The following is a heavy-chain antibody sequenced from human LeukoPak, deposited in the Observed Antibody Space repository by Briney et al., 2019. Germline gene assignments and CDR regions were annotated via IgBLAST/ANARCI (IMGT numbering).Heavy chain of an antibody. J-gene: IGHJ3*02. Sequence: PSETLSLTCAVYGGSFSGCYWSWIRQPPGKGLEWIGEINHSGSTNYNPSLKSRVTISVDTSKNQFSLKLSSVTAADTAVYYCARTSEYYYDSSGYYSDAFDIWGQGTMVTVSS. CDR1: GGSFSGCY. CDR3: ARTSEYYYDSSGYYSDAFDI. D-gene: IGHD3-22*01. V-gene: IGHV4-34*01. CDR2: INHSGST.